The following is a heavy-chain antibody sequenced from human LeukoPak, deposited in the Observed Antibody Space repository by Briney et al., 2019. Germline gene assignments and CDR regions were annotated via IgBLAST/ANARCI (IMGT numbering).Heavy chain of an antibody. CDR2: INPSGGST. CDR3: ARENHDSSGYYSDFDY. V-gene: IGHV1-46*01. CDR1: GYTFTSYY. J-gene: IGHJ4*02. D-gene: IGHD3-22*01. Sequence: ASVKVSCKASGYTFTSYYMHWVRQAPGQGLEWMGIINPSGGSTSYAQKFQGRVTMTRDMSTSTVYMELSRLRSEDTAVYYCARENHDSSGYYSDFDYWGKGTLVTVSS.